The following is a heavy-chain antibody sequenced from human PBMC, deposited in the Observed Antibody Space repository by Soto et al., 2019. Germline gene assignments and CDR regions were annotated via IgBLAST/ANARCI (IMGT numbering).Heavy chain of an antibody. CDR3: AKPRNIYNCNDGRVDF. V-gene: IGHV3-33*06. CDR1: GFTFSAYG. CDR2: IWHDGSNT. J-gene: IGHJ3*01. Sequence: QVQVVESGGGVVQPGRSLRLSCAASGFTFSAYGMPWVRQAPGKGLEWVAVIWHDGSNTYYADSVKGRFTISRDNSKNTLYLQMSSLRAEDTAVYYCAKPRNIYNCNDGRVDFWGQGTTVTVSS. D-gene: IGHD1-1*01.